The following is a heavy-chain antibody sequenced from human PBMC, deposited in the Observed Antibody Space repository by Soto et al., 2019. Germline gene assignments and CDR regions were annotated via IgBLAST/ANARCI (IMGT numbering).Heavy chain of an antibody. D-gene: IGHD3-10*01. Sequence: PSETLSLTCNVSGGSISNYYWSWIRQSPGKGLEWIGYIYDSGSTNYNPSLKSRVTISVDTSKSQFSLKLTSVTAADTAMYYCARLRPYGAIDYWGQGTLVTVSS. J-gene: IGHJ4*02. CDR1: GGSISNYY. CDR3: ARLRPYGAIDY. V-gene: IGHV4-59*08. CDR2: IYDSGST.